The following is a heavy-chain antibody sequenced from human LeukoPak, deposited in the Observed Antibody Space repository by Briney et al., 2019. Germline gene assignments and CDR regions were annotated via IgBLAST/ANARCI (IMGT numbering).Heavy chain of an antibody. V-gene: IGHV4-59*11. CDR3: ATIKRGSIFGYFDF. CDR1: GGSISSHY. CDR2: LFDSVNT. J-gene: IGHJ4*02. D-gene: IGHD5-18*01. Sequence: PSETLSLTCTVSGGSISSHYWSWIRQPPGKGLEWIAYLFDSVNTKDNPSLQSRLTLSPDTSKNQFPLRLSSVTAADTAVYYCATIKRGSIFGYFDFWGQGIKVTVSS.